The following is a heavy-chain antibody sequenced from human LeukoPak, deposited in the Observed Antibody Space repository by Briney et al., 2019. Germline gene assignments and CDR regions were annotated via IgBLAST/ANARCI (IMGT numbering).Heavy chain of an antibody. CDR1: GYTFTSYG. Sequence: SVKVSCKASGYTFTSYGISWVRQAPGQGLEWMGWISAYNGNTNYAQKLQGRVTMTTDTSTSTAYMELRSLRSDDTAVYYCARDLFNPSSTGFDYWGQGTLVTVSS. J-gene: IGHJ4*02. CDR3: ARDLFNPSSTGFDY. D-gene: IGHD3-10*01. V-gene: IGHV1-18*01. CDR2: ISAYNGNT.